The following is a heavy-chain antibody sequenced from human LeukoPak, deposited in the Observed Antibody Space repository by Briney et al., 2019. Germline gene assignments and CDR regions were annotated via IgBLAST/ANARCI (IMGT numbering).Heavy chain of an antibody. CDR3: AGDRGDTVIGGFDY. D-gene: IGHD3-22*01. J-gene: IGHJ4*02. V-gene: IGHV4-4*07. CDR1: GGSISTYY. CDR2: IYASGTT. Sequence: SETLSLTCTVSGGSISTYYWSWIRQPAGEGLEWIGRIYASGTTSYNPSIQSRATISADKSKQQSPLKLNCVASADRAAPCFAGDRGDTVIGGFDYWGRGALVTVSS.